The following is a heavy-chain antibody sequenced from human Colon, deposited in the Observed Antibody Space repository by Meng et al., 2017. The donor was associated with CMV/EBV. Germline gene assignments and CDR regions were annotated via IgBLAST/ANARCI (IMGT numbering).Heavy chain of an antibody. J-gene: IGHJ4*02. V-gene: IGHV1-18*01. CDR2: ISAYNGNT. Sequence: ASVKVSCKASGYTFTSYGISWVRQAPGQGLEWMGWISAYNGNTNYAQKLQGRVTMTTDTSTSTAYMELRSLRSDDTAVYYCARDRIDTIKLNFISGYEVWGQGTLVTVPQ. D-gene: IGHD5-12*01. CDR1: GYTFTSYG. CDR3: ARDRIDTIKLNFISGYEV.